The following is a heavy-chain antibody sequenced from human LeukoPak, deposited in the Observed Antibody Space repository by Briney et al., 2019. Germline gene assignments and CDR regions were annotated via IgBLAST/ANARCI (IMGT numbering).Heavy chain of an antibody. CDR2: INPNSDGT. V-gene: IGHV1-2*02. D-gene: IGHD4-17*01. Sequence: ASVKVSCKASGYTFTGYYIHWVRQAPGQGLEWMGWINPNSDGTNYAQKFQGRVTMTRDTSISTAYMELSRLRSDDTAVYYCARNNYGDYVPSFDYWGQGTLVTVS. CDR1: GYTFTGYY. J-gene: IGHJ4*02. CDR3: ARNNYGDYVPSFDY.